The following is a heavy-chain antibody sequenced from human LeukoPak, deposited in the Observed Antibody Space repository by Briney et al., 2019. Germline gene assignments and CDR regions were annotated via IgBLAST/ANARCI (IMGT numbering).Heavy chain of an antibody. CDR3: ARDQFVVVPAVDY. D-gene: IGHD2-2*01. CDR2: ISYDGSNK. Sequence: GGSLRLSCAASGFTFSSYAMHWVRQAPGKGLEWVAVISYDGSNKYYADSEKGRFTISRDNSKDTLYLQMNSLRAEDTAVYYCARDQFVVVPAVDYWGQGTLVTVSS. V-gene: IGHV3-30-3*01. CDR1: GFTFSSYA. J-gene: IGHJ4*02.